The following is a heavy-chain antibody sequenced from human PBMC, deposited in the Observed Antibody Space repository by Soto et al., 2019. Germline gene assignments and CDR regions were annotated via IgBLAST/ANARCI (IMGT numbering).Heavy chain of an antibody. J-gene: IGHJ6*02. V-gene: IGHV1-2*04. CDR1: GYTFTGYY. Sequence: ASVKVSCKASGYTFTGYYMHWVRQAPGQGLEWMGWINPNSGGTNYAQKFQGWVTMTRDTSISTVYMELSRLRSDDTAMYYCARHGPYDSSGYSNYYYYGMDVWGQGTTVTVSS. CDR3: ARHGPYDSSGYSNYYYYGMDV. D-gene: IGHD3-22*01. CDR2: INPNSGGT.